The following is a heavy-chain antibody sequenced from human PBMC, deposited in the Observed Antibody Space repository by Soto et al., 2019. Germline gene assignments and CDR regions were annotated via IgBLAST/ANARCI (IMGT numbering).Heavy chain of an antibody. V-gene: IGHV4-31*03. CDR3: ARGWTAGAGWANWFDL. CDR2: VHYSGTT. Sequence: QVQLQESGRGLVEPSQTLSLTCTVSGGSIGGDVYSWGWIRHPPGKGLEWIGYVHYSGTTYYNPSLKSRLTLSVDTSKTQFSLNLRTVTAADTAVYYCARGWTAGAGWANWFDLWGQGTLVTVSS. J-gene: IGHJ5*02. CDR1: GGSIGGDVYS. D-gene: IGHD6-13*01.